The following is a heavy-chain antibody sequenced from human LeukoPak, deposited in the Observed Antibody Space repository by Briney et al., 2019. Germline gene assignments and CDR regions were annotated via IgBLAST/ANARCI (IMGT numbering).Heavy chain of an antibody. CDR1: GFTFDDYA. Sequence: EPGRSLRLSCAASGFTFDDYAMHWVRQAPGKGLEWVSGISWNSGSIGYADSVKGRFTISRDNAKNSLYLQMNSLRAEDTALYYCAKDKGIAVALYYFDYWGQGTLVTVSS. CDR3: AKDKGIAVALYYFDY. J-gene: IGHJ4*02. CDR2: ISWNSGSI. V-gene: IGHV3-9*01. D-gene: IGHD6-19*01.